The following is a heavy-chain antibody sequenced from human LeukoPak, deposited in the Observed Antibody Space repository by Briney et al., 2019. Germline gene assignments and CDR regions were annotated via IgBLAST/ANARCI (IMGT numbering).Heavy chain of an antibody. CDR3: ARDSVNDEVPSHFDY. D-gene: IGHD1-1*01. V-gene: IGHV3-30*04. CDR2: ISYDGSNK. J-gene: IGHJ4*02. Sequence: PGGSLRLSCAASGFTFSSYAMHWVRQAPGKGLEWVAVISYDGSNKYYADSVKGRFTISRDNSKNTLYLQMNSLRAEDTAVYYCARDSVNDEVPSHFDYWGQGTLVTVSS. CDR1: GFTFSSYA.